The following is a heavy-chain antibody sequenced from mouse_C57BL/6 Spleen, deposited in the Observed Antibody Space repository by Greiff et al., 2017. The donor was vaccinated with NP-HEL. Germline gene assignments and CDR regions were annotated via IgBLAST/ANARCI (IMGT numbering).Heavy chain of an antibody. CDR1: GFTFSSYA. CDR3: TREGGFTTDFDY. Sequence: EVKLMESGEGLVKPGGSLKLSCAASGFTFSSYAMSWVRQTPEKRLEWVAYISSGGDYIYYADTVKGRFTISRDNARNTLYLQMSSLKSEDTAMYYCTREGGFTTDFDYWGQGTTLTVSS. V-gene: IGHV5-9-1*02. D-gene: IGHD1-1*01. J-gene: IGHJ2*01. CDR2: ISSGGDYI.